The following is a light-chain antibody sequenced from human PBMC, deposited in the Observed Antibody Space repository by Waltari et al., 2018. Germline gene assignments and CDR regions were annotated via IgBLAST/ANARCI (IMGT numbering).Light chain of an antibody. J-gene: IGKJ1*01. CDR1: RSLSTN. Sequence: DTVMTQSPVALYVSPGESVTLSCRASRSLSTNLAWFQQRPGQGPRLLIYGASTRATGVPDRFSGSGSGTDFTLTITGLQSEDSAVYYCQQYNNWPPWTFGQGTKVEI. CDR3: QQYNNWPPWT. CDR2: GAS. V-gene: IGKV3-15*01.